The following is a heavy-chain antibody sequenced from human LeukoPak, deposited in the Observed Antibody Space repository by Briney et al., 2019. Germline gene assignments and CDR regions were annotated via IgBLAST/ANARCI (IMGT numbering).Heavy chain of an antibody. D-gene: IGHD3-16*02. CDR2: INHSGST. J-gene: IGHJ4*02. CDR1: GGSFSGYY. Sequence: SETLSLTCAVYGGSFSGYYWSWIRQPPGKGLEWIGEINHSGSTNYNPSLKSRVTISVDTSKNQFSLKLSSVTAADTAVYYCARERIMITFGGVIVAEPSLDYWGQGTLVTVSS. CDR3: ARERIMITFGGVIVAEPSLDY. V-gene: IGHV4-34*01.